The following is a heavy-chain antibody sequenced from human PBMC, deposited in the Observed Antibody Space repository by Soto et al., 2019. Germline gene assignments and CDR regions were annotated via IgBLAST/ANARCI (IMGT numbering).Heavy chain of an antibody. J-gene: IGHJ6*02. CDR3: GRQDYVWGSYRPGYGMDV. CDR2: INHSGRT. V-gene: IGHV4-34*01. CDR1: GGSFSGYY. D-gene: IGHD3-16*02. Sequence: PSETLSLTCAVYGGSFSGYYWSWIRQPPGKGLEWIGEINHSGRTNYNPSLKSRVTISVDTSKNQFSLKLSSVTAADTAVYYCGRQDYVWGSYRPGYGMDVWGQGTKGTVS.